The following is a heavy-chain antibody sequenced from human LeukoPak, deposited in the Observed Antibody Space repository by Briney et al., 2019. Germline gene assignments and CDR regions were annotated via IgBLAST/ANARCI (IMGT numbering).Heavy chain of an antibody. CDR3: AKDDVDTAMVPTDY. J-gene: IGHJ4*02. D-gene: IGHD5-18*01. Sequence: PGGSLRLSCAASGFTFSSYAMSWVRQAPGKGLEWVSAISGSGGSTYYADSVKGRFTISKDNSKNTLYLQMNSLRAEDTAVYYCAKDDVDTAMVPTDYWGQGTLVTVSS. CDR2: ISGSGGST. V-gene: IGHV3-23*01. CDR1: GFTFSSYA.